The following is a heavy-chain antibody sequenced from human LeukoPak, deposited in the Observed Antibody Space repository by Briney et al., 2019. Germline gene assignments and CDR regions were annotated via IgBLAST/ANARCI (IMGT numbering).Heavy chain of an antibody. Sequence: GGSLRLSCAASEFTFRTYSMNWVRQAPGKGLEWVSYIDTTSSTIYYADSVKGRFTISRDNAKNSLYLQMNSLRAEDTAVYYCARDSYYARYCSGGSCHVANWYFDLWGRGTLVTVSS. V-gene: IGHV3-48*01. CDR3: ARDSYYARYCSGGSCHVANWYFDL. CDR2: IDTTSSTI. D-gene: IGHD2-15*01. CDR1: EFTFRTYS. J-gene: IGHJ2*01.